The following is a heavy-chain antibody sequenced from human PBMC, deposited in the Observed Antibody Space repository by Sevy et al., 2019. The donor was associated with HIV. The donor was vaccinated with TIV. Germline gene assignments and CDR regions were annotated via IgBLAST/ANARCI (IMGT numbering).Heavy chain of an antibody. CDR1: GGCMTSLY. V-gene: IGHV4-59*08. CDR3: AGENAWGRGYS. J-gene: IGHJ4*02. CDR2: IYYNGHI. D-gene: IGHD1-26*01. Sequence: SETLSLTCTVSGGCMTSLYWNWIRQLPGKGLEWIANIYYNGHINYNPSLKSRVTLSLDTSKNQFSLRLSSVTAADTAMYYCAGENAWGRGYSWGQGSLVTVSS.